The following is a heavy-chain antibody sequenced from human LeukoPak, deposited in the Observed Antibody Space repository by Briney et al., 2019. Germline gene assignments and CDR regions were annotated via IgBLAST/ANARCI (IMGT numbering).Heavy chain of an antibody. D-gene: IGHD6-25*01. CDR1: GGSFSGYY. V-gene: IGHV4-34*01. CDR3: ARGEVGSSEFDY. J-gene: IGHJ4*02. Sequence: SETLSLTCAVYGGSFSGYYWSWIRQPPGKGLEWIGEINHSGSTNYNPSLKSRVTISVDTSKNQFSLKLSSVTAADTAVYYCARGEVGSSEFDYWGQGTLVTVSS. CDR2: INHSGST.